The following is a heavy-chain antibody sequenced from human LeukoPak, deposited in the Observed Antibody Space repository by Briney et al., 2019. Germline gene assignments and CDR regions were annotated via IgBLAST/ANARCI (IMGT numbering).Heavy chain of an antibody. V-gene: IGHV1-69*13. J-gene: IGHJ6*02. D-gene: IGHD2-2*01. CDR2: IIPIFGTA. Sequence: SVKVSCKASGGTFSSYAISWVRQAPGQGLEWMGGIIPIFGTANYAQKFQGRVTITANESTSTAYMELSSLRSEDTAVYYCARAVVPAAMHYYYGMDVWGQGTTVTVSS. CDR1: GGTFSSYA. CDR3: ARAVVPAAMHYYYGMDV.